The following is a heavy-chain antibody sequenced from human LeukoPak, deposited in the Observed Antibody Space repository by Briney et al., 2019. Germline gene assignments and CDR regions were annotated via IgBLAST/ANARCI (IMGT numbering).Heavy chain of an antibody. CDR2: ISGSGGCT. J-gene: IGHJ4*02. D-gene: IGHD2-21*02. CDR3: AKDQERWEWSYCGGDCYWEN. Sequence: PGGSLRLSCAASGFTFSSYAMSWVRQAPGKGLEWVSAISGSGGCTYYADSVKGRFTISRDNSKNTLYLQMNSLRAEDTAVYYCAKDQERWEWSYCGGDCYWENWGQGTLVTVSS. CDR1: GFTFSSYA. V-gene: IGHV3-23*01.